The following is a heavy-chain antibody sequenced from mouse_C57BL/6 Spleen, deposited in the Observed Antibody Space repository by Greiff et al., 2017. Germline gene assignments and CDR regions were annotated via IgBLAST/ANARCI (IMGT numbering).Heavy chain of an antibody. CDR2: INPNNGGT. CDR1: GYTFTDYY. V-gene: IGHV1-26*01. CDR3: ARWDDYYAMDY. Sequence: EVQLQQSGPELVKPGASVKISCKASGYTFTDYYMNWVKQSPGKSLEWIGDINPNNGGTSYNQKFKGKATLTVDKSSSTAYMELRSLTSADSAVYYCARWDDYYAMDYWGQGTSVTVSS. J-gene: IGHJ4*01. D-gene: IGHD4-1*01.